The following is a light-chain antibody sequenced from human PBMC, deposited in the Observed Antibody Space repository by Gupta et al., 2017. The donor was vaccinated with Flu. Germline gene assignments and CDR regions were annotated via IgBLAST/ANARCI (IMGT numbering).Light chain of an antibody. J-gene: IGLJ1*01. CDR3: ESDDSSNSVYV. CDR2: SSN. Sequence: RVTISCTGSSSNIGAGDDLHWYQQPPRTAPNLLIYSSNNRPPGVPDRFSGSTSGSSASLASARLQVEDAADYYWESDDSSNSVYVFGTGTKVTVL. CDR1: SSNIGAGDD. V-gene: IGLV1-40*01.